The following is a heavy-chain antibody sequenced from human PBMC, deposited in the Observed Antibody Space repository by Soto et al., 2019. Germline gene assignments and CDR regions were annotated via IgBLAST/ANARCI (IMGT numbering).Heavy chain of an antibody. Sequence: PGGSLRLSCAASGLAFSNCAMSWVRQAPGKGLEWVSTIKTSGDTTFYADPVKGRFTTSRDDSKNTLYLQMNSLRAEDTATYYCTKDVTGDIGADFWGQGTPVTVSS. J-gene: IGHJ4*02. CDR1: GLAFSNCA. CDR3: TKDVTGDIGADF. D-gene: IGHD2-21*02. V-gene: IGHV3-23*05. CDR2: IKTSGDTT.